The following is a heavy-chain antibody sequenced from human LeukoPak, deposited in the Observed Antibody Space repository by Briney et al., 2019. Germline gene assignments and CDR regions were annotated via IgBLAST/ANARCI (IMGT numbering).Heavy chain of an antibody. J-gene: IGHJ3*02. CDR2: INQDGYEK. V-gene: IGHV3-7*01. CDR3: ARVMADYGGKGNDAYDR. D-gene: IGHD4-23*01. Sequence: GGSLRLSCAASGFTFSSYWMSWVRQAPGKGLEWVANINQDGYEKYYVDSVKGRFTISRDNAKNSLYLQLYSLRAEDTALYYCARVMADYGGKGNDAYDRWGQGTMVTVSS. CDR1: GFTFSSYW.